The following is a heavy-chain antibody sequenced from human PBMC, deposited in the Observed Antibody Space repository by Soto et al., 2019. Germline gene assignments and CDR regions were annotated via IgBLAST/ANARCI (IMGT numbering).Heavy chain of an antibody. V-gene: IGHV3-30*18. CDR2: ISYDGSNK. CDR3: AKEWVGGYPSAFDY. J-gene: IGHJ4*02. CDR1: VFTFSSYG. D-gene: IGHD3-10*01. Sequence: GGSLRLSCAASVFTFSSYGMHWVRQAPGKGLEWVAVISYDGSNKYYADSVKGRFTISRDNSKNALYLQMNSLRAEDTAVYYCAKEWVGGYPSAFDYWGQGTLVTVSS.